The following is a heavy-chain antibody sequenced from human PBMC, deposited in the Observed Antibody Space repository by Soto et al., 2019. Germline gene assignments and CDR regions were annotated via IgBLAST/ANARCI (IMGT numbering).Heavy chain of an antibody. Sequence: XSVKVSYNAAGYTFTSYGISWVRHSPGQGLEWMGWISAYNGNTNYAQKLQGRVTMTTDTSTSTAYMELRSLRYDDTAVYYCARDGAVVVPAALDYWGQGTLVTVSS. CDR2: ISAYNGNT. J-gene: IGHJ4*02. D-gene: IGHD2-2*01. CDR1: GYTFTSYG. CDR3: ARDGAVVVPAALDY. V-gene: IGHV1-18*01.